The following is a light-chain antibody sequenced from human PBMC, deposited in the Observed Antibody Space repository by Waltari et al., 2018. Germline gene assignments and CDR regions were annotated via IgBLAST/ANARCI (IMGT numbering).Light chain of an antibody. V-gene: IGLV1-44*01. CDR2: NDN. Sequence: QSVLTQPPSVSGTPGQRVTISCSGSNSNIGGNSVNWYQQLPGKAPKLLIYNDNQGPSGGADRCSASKSGTSASLAITGLQSEDEADCYCAVWDDSLGGVFGGGTKLTVL. CDR3: AVWDDSLGGV. CDR1: NSNIGGNS. J-gene: IGLJ3*02.